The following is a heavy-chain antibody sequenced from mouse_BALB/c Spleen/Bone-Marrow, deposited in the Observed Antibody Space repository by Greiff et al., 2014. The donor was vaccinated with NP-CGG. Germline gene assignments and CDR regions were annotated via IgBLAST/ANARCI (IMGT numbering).Heavy chain of an antibody. J-gene: IGHJ2*01. Sequence: QVQLQQPGAELVKPGTSEKLSCKASGYTFTTYYMYWVKQRPGQGLEWIGEINPNNGGTNFKEKFKSKATLTVDKSSSTAYMQLSSLTSEDAAVYYCTRGRTWDFDYWGQGTTLTVSS. CDR3: TRGRTWDFDY. V-gene: IGHV1S81*02. CDR1: GYTFTTYY. D-gene: IGHD4-1*01. CDR2: INPNNGGT.